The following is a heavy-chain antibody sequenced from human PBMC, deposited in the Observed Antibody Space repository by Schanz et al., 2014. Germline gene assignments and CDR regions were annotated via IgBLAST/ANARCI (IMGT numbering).Heavy chain of an antibody. CDR1: GFTFSTTG. V-gene: IGHV3-30*02. D-gene: IGHD1-26*01. J-gene: IGHJ4*02. Sequence: VQLVESGGGLVQPGGSLRLSCAASGFTFSTTGMHWVRQAPGKGLVWVTYIRYDGINKYYADSVKGRFTVSRDNAKNTLFTQMDSVRPEDTDIYYCAKEWSPSFWGQGTLVTVSS. CDR3: AKEWSPSF. CDR2: IRYDGINK.